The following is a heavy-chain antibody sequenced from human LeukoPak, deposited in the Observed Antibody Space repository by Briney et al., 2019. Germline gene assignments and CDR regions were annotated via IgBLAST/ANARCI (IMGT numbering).Heavy chain of an antibody. CDR1: GYRLTELY. Sequence: ASVKVSCKVSGYRLTELYIYWVRQAPGEGPEWMGGFDPEDDRGIYAQKFQGRVTMTEDTSTDTAYMELSSLRSEDTAVYYCATLGYDILTGCPGAFDIWGQGTMVTVSS. CDR2: FDPEDDRG. J-gene: IGHJ3*02. CDR3: ATLGYDILTGCPGAFDI. D-gene: IGHD3-9*01. V-gene: IGHV1-24*01.